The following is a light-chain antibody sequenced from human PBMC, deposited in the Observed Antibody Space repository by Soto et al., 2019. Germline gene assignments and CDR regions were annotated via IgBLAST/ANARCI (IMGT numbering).Light chain of an antibody. V-gene: IGLV1-51*01. CDR1: SSNIGGNS. CDR3: GSLNSSPTAYI. J-gene: IGLJ1*01. Sequence: SVMPKPPVESVGPGQQDTISCSGSSSNIGGNSVSWYQQLPGTAPKLLIYDDNKRPSGIPDRFSGSKSGTSATLGITGFQTGDEADYYCGSLNSSPTAYIFGTSTKDTV. CDR2: DDN.